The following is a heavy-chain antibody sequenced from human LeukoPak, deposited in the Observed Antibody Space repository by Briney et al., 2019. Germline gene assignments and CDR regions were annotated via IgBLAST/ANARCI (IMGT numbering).Heavy chain of an antibody. D-gene: IGHD3-10*01. CDR1: GHSISTGYY. CDR3: ASYYASGVSAYNYYGMDV. J-gene: IGHJ6*04. CDR2: MSHSRGT. V-gene: IGHV4-38-2*01. Sequence: SETLSLTCAVSGHSISTGYYWGWIRQPPGKGLEWIGGMSHSRGTYYNPSLKSRVTISMDTSKNQISLRLTSVTAADTAVYYCASYYASGVSAYNYYGMDVWGKGTTVTVSS.